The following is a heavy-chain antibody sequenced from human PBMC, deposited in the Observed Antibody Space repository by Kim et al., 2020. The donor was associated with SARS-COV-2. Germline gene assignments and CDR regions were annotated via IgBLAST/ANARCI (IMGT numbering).Heavy chain of an antibody. V-gene: IGHV3-23*01. Sequence: GGFLRLSCAASGFTFSSYDMSWVRQAPGKGLEWVSTISGGGGDTYHADAVRGRFTISRDQSKNTVNLQMNSLRADDTAVYYCAKSHGYTWYYGMDVWGQGTTVTVSS. D-gene: IGHD5-18*01. CDR1: GFTFSSYD. CDR3: AKSHGYTWYYGMDV. J-gene: IGHJ6*02. CDR2: ISGGGGDT.